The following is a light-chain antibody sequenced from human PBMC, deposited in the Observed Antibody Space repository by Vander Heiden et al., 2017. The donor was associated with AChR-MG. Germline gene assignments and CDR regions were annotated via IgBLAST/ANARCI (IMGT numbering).Light chain of an antibody. Sequence: IVLTPSPPTLSLSPGASATLSCRASQRVNRIYVAWFQQKPGQAPRLLIYDAITRATGIPDRFSGSGSGTDFTLTISRLEPEDFAVYYCQQYGSSPITFGQGTRVEIK. J-gene: IGKJ5*01. V-gene: IGKV3D-20*01. CDR1: QRVNRIY. CDR2: DAI. CDR3: QQYGSSPIT.